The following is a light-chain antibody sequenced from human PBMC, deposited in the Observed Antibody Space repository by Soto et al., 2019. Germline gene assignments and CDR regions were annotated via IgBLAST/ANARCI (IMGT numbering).Light chain of an antibody. J-gene: IGKJ1*01. CDR1: QTISSR. V-gene: IGKV1-5*03. Sequence: DIEMTQSPSTLSGSEGERVTITCRASQTISSRLAWYQQKPGKAPKLLIYKASTLNSGVPSRFSGSGSGTDFTLTISSLQPDDFATYYCQHYNSYSEAFGQGTKVDI. CDR2: KAS. CDR3: QHYNSYSEA.